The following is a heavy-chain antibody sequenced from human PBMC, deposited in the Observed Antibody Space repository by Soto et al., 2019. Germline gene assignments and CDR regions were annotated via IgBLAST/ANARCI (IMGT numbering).Heavy chain of an antibody. V-gene: IGHV3-21*01. CDR3: ASFSGVVVPAAYDY. J-gene: IGHJ4*02. Sequence: PGGSLRLSCAASGFTFSSYSMNWVRQAPGKGLEWVSSISSSSSYIYYADSVKGRFTISRDNAKNSLYPQMNSLRAEDTAVYYCASFSGVVVPAAYDYWGQGTLVTVSS. CDR1: GFTFSSYS. CDR2: ISSSSSYI. D-gene: IGHD2-2*01.